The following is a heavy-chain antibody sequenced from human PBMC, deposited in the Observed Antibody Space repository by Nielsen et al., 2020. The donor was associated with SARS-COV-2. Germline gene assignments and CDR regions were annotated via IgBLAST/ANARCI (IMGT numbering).Heavy chain of an antibody. V-gene: IGHV4-59*01. CDR1: GGSISSYY. CDR2: IYYSGST. D-gene: IGHD2-21*02. J-gene: IGHJ6*02. CDR3: ARGCGGDCRIEDYYYYGMDV. Sequence: SETLSLTCTVSGGSISSYYWSWIRQPPGKGLEWIGYIYYSGSTNYNPSLKSRVTISVDTFKNQFSLKLSSVTAADTAVYYCARGCGGDCRIEDYYYYGMDVWGQGTTVTVSS.